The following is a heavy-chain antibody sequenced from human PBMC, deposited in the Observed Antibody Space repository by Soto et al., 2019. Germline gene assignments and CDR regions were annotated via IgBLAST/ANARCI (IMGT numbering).Heavy chain of an antibody. CDR1: GFTFSSYS. J-gene: IGHJ4*02. Sequence: GSLRLSCAASGFTFSSYSMNWVRQAPGKGLEWVSSISSSSSYIYYADSVKGRFTISRDNAKNSLYLQMNSLRAEDTAVYYRARDAHYYDSSGYPPLGYWGQGTLVTVSS. D-gene: IGHD3-22*01. CDR2: ISSSSSYI. V-gene: IGHV3-21*01. CDR3: ARDAHYYDSSGYPPLGY.